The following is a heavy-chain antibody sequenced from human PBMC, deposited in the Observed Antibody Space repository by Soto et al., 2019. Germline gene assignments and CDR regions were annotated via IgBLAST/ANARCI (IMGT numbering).Heavy chain of an antibody. D-gene: IGHD2-2*02. J-gene: IGHJ4*02. CDR1: GFTFRSYG. V-gene: IGHV3-30*03. Sequence: GGSLRLSCAASGFTFRSYGMHWVRQAPGKGLEWVAVISYDGSSKEYADSVKGRFTISRDNSKNTLYVQMNSLRAEYTAVYYCATGICRSTSCYTVDYFDYWGPGALVTVSS. CDR3: ATGICRSTSCYTVDYFDY. CDR2: ISYDGSSK.